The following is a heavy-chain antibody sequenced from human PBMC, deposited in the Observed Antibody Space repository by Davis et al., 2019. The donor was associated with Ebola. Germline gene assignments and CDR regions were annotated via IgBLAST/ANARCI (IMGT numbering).Heavy chain of an antibody. J-gene: IGHJ3*02. V-gene: IGHV3-30*09. D-gene: IGHD3-22*01. CDR1: GFTFSSYG. CDR2: ISYDGSNK. CDR3: APTDTSGNEAFDM. Sequence: GESLKIPCAASGFTFSSYGMHWVRQAPGKGLEWVAVISYDGSNKYYTDSVKGRFAISRDNSKHTLYLQMNSLRAEDTAMYYCAPTDTSGNEAFDMWGQGTMVTVSS.